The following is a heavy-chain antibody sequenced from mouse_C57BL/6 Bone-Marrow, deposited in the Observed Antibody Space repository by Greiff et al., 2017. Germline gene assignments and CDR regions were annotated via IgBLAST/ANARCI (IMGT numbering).Heavy chain of an antibody. CDR1: GFTFSSYA. CDR3: ARAPKLGVFAY. J-gene: IGHJ3*01. CDR2: ISDGGSYT. V-gene: IGHV5-4*01. D-gene: IGHD4-1*01. Sequence: EVHLVESGGGLVKPGGSLKLSCAASGFTFSSYAMSWVRQTPEQRLEWVATISDGGSYTYYPDNVKGRFTISTDKAKNNLYLQMSHLKSEDTAMYYCARAPKLGVFAYWGQGTLVTVSA.